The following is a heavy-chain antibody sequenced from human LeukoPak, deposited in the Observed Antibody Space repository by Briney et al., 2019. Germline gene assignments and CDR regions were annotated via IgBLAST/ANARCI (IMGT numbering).Heavy chain of an antibody. J-gene: IGHJ3*01. CDR2: IHYSGVT. Sequence: SETLSLTCTVSGTSFSSGGHYWAWIRQSPRKGLEWIGSIHYSGVTHYNPSLKSRVTVSEDTSKDQFSLKLTSVTAADTAVYYCARISSSNWYNERGAFDVWGQGTMVTVSS. CDR1: GTSFSSGGHY. D-gene: IGHD6-13*01. CDR3: ARISSSNWYNERGAFDV. V-gene: IGHV4-39*07.